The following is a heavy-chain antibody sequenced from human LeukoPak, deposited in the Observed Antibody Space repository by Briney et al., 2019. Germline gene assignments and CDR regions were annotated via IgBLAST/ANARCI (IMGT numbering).Heavy chain of an antibody. D-gene: IGHD3-10*01. CDR2: ISAYNGNT. J-gene: IGHJ4*02. Sequence: ASVKVSCKASGYTLTSCGIRWVRQAPGQGLEGMGWISAYNGNTNYVQKLQGRVTMTTDTSTSTAYMELRSLRSDGTAVYYCARDLDGSGSYYTAYWGEGALVTVSS. CDR3: ARDLDGSGSYYTAY. V-gene: IGHV1-18*01. CDR1: GYTLTSCG.